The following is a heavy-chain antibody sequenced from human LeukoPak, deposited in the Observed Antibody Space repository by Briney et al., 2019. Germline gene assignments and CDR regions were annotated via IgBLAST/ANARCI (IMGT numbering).Heavy chain of an antibody. J-gene: IGHJ2*01. CDR1: GGSISSGDYY. Sequence: PSETLALTCTVSGGSISSGDYYWSWIRQLPGKGLEWIGYIYYSGSTYYNPSLKSRVTISVDTSKNQFSLKLSSVTAADTAVYYCARLYCSGGSCSSENWYFDLWGRGTLVTVSS. V-gene: IGHV4-30-4*01. CDR2: IYYSGST. D-gene: IGHD2-15*01. CDR3: ARLYCSGGSCSSENWYFDL.